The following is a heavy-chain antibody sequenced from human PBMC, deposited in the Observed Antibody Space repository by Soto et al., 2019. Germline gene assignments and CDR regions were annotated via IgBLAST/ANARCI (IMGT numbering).Heavy chain of an antibody. V-gene: IGHV1-46*01. J-gene: IGHJ5*02. Sequence: QVQLVQSGAEVKKPGASVKVSCQASGYTFTSYYMHWVRQVPGQGLEWMGIINPSGGSTSYAQKFQGRVTMTRDTSTSTVYMELSSLRSEDTAVYYCARDYSTRYWFDPWGQGTLVTVSS. CDR3: ARDYSTRYWFDP. CDR2: INPSGGST. CDR1: GYTFTSYY. D-gene: IGHD4-4*01.